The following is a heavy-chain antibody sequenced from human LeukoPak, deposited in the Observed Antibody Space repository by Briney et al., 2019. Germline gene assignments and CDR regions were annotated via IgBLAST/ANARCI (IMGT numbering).Heavy chain of an antibody. CDR2: INYNGRNT. CDR1: GFNFPIYT. V-gene: IGHV3-23*01. Sequence: GGSLRLSCAASGFNFPIYTMNWVRQAPGKGLEWVSIINYNGRNTYYADSVEGRFTISRDNSKNMVYLQMNSLRAEDTAIYYCAKDGHCPDSICPTGIAVGGYVASWGQGTLVTVSS. CDR3: AKDGHCPDSICPTGIAVGGYVAS. J-gene: IGHJ4*02. D-gene: IGHD6-19*01.